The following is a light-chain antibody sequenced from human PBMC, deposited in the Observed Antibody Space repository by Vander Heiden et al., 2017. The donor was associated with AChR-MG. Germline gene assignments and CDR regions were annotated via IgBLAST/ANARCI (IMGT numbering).Light chain of an antibody. CDR3: QSYDSSLSVL. V-gene: IGLV1-40*01. J-gene: IGLJ2*01. CDR2: GND. Sequence: QSVLTQLPSVSGAPGTRVTISCTGGSYYIGAGYNLDSYQPLPGTAPKHINKGNDQRPSGFPRRFSVSKSGASASLAISGLQVEDEGDYFCQSYDSSLSVLFGGGTKLTVL. CDR1: SYYIGAGYN.